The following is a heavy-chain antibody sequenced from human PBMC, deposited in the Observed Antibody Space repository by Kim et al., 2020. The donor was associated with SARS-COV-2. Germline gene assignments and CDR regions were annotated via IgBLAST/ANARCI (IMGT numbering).Heavy chain of an antibody. CDR2: INHSGST. J-gene: IGHJ3*02. V-gene: IGHV4-34*01. CDR3: ARAQVQYYYDRSPNGGAFDI. CDR1: GGSFSGYY. Sequence: SETLSLTCAVYGGSFSGYYWSWIRQPPGKGLEWIGEINHSGSTNYNPSLKSRVTISVDTSKNQFSLKLSSVTAADTAVYYCARAQVQYYYDRSPNGGAFDIWGQGTMVTVSS. D-gene: IGHD3-22*01.